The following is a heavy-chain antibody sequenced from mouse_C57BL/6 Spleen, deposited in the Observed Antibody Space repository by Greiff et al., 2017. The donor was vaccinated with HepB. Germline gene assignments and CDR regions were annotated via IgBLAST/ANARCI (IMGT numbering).Heavy chain of an antibody. CDR3: ARPLYDYWFAY. CDR2: ISSGSSTI. Sequence: EVMLVESGGGLVKPGGSLKLSCAASGFTFSDYGMHWVRQAPEKGLEWVAYISSGSSTIYYADTVKGRFTISRDNAKNTLFLQMTSLRSEDTAMYYCARPLYDYWFAYWGQGTLVTVSA. V-gene: IGHV5-17*01. J-gene: IGHJ3*01. CDR1: GFTFSDYG. D-gene: IGHD2-4*01.